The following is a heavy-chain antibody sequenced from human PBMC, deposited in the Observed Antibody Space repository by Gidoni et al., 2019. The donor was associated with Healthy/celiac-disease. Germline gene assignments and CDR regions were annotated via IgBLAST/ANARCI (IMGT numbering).Heavy chain of an antibody. CDR3: ARDRDGYNVLDY. V-gene: IGHV1-69*01. CDR1: GGTFSSYA. CDR2: IIPIFGTA. D-gene: IGHD3-10*02. Sequence: QVQPVQSGAEVKKPGSSVKVSCKASGGTFSSYAISGVRQAPGQGLEWMGGIIPIFGTANYAQKFQGRVTITADESTSTAYMELSSLRSEDTAVYYCARDRDGYNVLDYWGQGTLVTVSS. J-gene: IGHJ4*02.